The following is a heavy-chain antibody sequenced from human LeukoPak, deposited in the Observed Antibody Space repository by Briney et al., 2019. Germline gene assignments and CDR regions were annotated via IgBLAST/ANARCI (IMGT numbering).Heavy chain of an antibody. CDR1: GFTFSSYA. CDR3: AKDSGYYGSGSYPDY. V-gene: IGHV3-23*01. J-gene: IGHJ4*02. D-gene: IGHD3-10*01. CDR2: ISGSGGST. Sequence: AGGSLRLSCAASGFTFSSYAMSWVRQAPGKGLEWVSAISGSGGSTYYADSVKGRFTISRDNSKNTLYLQLNSLRAEDTAVYYCAKDSGYYGSGSYPDYWGQGTLVTVS.